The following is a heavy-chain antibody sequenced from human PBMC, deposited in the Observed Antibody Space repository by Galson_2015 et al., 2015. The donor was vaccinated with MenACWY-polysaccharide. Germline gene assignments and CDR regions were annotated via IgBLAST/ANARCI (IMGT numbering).Heavy chain of an antibody. V-gene: IGHV3-30-3*01. Sequence: SLRLSCAASGFTFSSYAMHWVRQAPGKGLEWVAVISYDGSNKYYADSVKGRFTISRDNSKNTLYLQMNSLRAEDTAVYYCARAPHDYGDPIDYWGQGTLVTVSS. D-gene: IGHD4-17*01. CDR2: ISYDGSNK. CDR3: ARAPHDYGDPIDY. CDR1: GFTFSSYA. J-gene: IGHJ4*02.